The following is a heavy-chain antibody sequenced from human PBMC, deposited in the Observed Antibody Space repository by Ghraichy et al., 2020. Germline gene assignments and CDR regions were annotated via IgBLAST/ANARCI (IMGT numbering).Heavy chain of an antibody. CDR2: ISGSGGTT. D-gene: IGHD3-3*01. CDR3: AKGGLGVLEWLLQDYYYGMVV. J-gene: IGHJ6*02. Sequence: GGSLRLSCAASGFTFSSYTMSWVRQSPGKGLEWVSDISGSGGTTYYADSVKGRFTISRDNSKNTLYLQMNSLRAEETAVYYCAKGGLGVLEWLLQDYYYGMVVSGPRTTLTVSS. CDR1: GFTFSSYT. V-gene: IGHV3-23*01.